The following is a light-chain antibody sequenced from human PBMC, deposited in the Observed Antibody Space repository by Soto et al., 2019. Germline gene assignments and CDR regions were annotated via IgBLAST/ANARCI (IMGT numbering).Light chain of an antibody. CDR3: QESYSTPLA. V-gene: IGKV1-39*01. CDR1: QNINIF. CDR2: AAS. J-gene: IGKJ4*01. Sequence: QLTQSPSSLSASVGDRVTITCRTSQNINIFLNWYQQKPGRAPMVVISAASNLESGVPSRFSGRGSGTEFTLTISNLQPGDSALYFCQESYSTPLAFGGGTKVDIK.